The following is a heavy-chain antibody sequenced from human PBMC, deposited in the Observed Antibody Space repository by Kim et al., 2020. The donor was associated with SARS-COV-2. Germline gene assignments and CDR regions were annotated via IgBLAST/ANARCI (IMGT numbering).Heavy chain of an antibody. J-gene: IGHJ4*02. V-gene: IGHV4-39*01. CDR2: IYYSGST. D-gene: IGHD6-13*01. CDR1: GGSISSSNYY. Sequence: SETLSLTCTVSGGSISSSNYYWGWIRQPPGKGLEWIESIYYSGSTYYNPSLKSRVTISVDASKNQFSLKLTSVTAADTALYYCASFDSSTREADYWGQGTLVTVSS. CDR3: ASFDSSTREADY.